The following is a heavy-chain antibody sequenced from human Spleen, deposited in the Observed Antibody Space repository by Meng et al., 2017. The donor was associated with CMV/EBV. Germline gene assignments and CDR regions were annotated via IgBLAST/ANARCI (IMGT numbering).Heavy chain of an antibody. CDR2: IYPGDSDT. CDR1: GYSFTSYW. J-gene: IGHJ3*02. Sequence: KVSCKGSGYSFTSYWIGWVRQMPGKGLEWMGIIYPGDSDTRYSPSFQGQVTISADKSISTAYLQWSSLKASDTAMYYCARLSGYSMDKDAFDIWGQGTMVTVSS. CDR3: ARLSGYSMDKDAFDI. D-gene: IGHD3-22*01. V-gene: IGHV5-51*01.